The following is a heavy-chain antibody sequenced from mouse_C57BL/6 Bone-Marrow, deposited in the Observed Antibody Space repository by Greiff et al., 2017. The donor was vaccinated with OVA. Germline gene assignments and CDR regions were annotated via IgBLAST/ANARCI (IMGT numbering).Heavy chain of an antibody. CDR2: LYPRSGHP. Sequence: QVQLQPSGAELARPGASVKLSCKASGYTFPRSGISWVNPRTGQGLEWIGELYPRSGHPSSNATFTGKATLTADKSSSTAYMELRSLTSEDSAVYSGARGGSSGVWGFAYWGQGTLVTVSA. CDR3: ARGGSSGVWGFAY. D-gene: IGHD3-2*02. V-gene: IGHV1-81*01. CDR1: GYTFPRSG. J-gene: IGHJ3*01.